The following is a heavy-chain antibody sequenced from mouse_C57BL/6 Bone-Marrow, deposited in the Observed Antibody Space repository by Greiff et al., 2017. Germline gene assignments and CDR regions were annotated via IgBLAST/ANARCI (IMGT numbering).Heavy chain of an antibody. V-gene: IGHV1-53*01. J-gene: IGHJ2*01. CDR2: INPSNGGT. Sequence: QVQLQQPGTELVKPGASVKLSCKASGYTFTSYWMHWVKQRPGQGLEWIGNINPSNGGTNYNEKFKSKATLTVDKSSSTAYMQLSSLTSEDSAVYYGARSEVYYDYDGYYFDYWGQGTTLTVSS. CDR3: ARSEVYYDYDGYYFDY. D-gene: IGHD2-4*01. CDR1: GYTFTSYW.